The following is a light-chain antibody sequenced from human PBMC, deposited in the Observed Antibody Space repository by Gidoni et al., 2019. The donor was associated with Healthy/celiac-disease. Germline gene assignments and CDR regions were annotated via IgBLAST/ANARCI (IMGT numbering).Light chain of an antibody. Sequence: DIHMTQSLSSLSASVGDRVTITCRASQSISSYLNWYQQKPGKAPKLLIYAASSLQSGVPSRFSGSGSGTDFTLTISSLQPEDFATYYCQQSYSTPRTFGQGTKLEIK. CDR2: AAS. V-gene: IGKV1-39*01. CDR1: QSISSY. CDR3: QQSYSTPRT. J-gene: IGKJ2*01.